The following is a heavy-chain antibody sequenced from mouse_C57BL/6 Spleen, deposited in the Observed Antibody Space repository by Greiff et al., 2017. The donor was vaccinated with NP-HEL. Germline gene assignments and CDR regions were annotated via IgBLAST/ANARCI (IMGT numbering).Heavy chain of an antibody. V-gene: IGHV5-9-1*02. CDR1: GFTFSSYA. CDR3: TREDYYGYDGNYFDY. D-gene: IGHD2-2*01. J-gene: IGHJ2*01. Sequence: EVMLVESGEGLVKPGGPLKLSCAASGFTFSSYAMSWVRQTPEKRLEWVAYISSGGDYIYYADTVKGRFTISRDNARNTLYLQMSSLKSEDTAMYYCTREDYYGYDGNYFDYWGQGTTLTVSS. CDR2: ISSGGDYI.